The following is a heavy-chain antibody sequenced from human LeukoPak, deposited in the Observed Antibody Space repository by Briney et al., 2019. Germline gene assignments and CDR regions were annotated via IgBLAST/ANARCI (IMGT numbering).Heavy chain of an antibody. V-gene: IGHV4-39*01. CDR2: IYYSGST. J-gene: IGHJ4*02. D-gene: IGHD3-10*01. CDR3: AKSLYYYKSGSYFRPFDY. CDR1: GGSISSSSYY. Sequence: SETLSLTCTVSGGSISSSSYYWGWIRQPPGKGLEWIGSIYYSGSTYYNPSLKSRVTISVDTSKNQFSLKLSSVTAADTAVYYCAKSLYYYKSGSYFRPFDYWGQGTQVTVSS.